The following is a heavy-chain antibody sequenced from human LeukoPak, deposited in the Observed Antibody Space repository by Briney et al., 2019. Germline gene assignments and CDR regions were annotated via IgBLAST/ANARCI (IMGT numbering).Heavy chain of an antibody. V-gene: IGHV1-69*06. J-gene: IGHJ6*04. CDR3: ARGNDYVWGSYRYTIQVAAPYYYYYGMDV. CDR1: GGTFSSYA. Sequence: SVKVSCKASGGTFSSYAISWVRQAPGQGLEWMGGIIPIFGTANYAQKFQGRVTITADKSTSTAYVELSSLRSEDTAVYYCARGNDYVWGSYRYTIQVAAPYYYYYGMDVWGKGTTVTVSS. CDR2: IIPIFGTA. D-gene: IGHD3-16*02.